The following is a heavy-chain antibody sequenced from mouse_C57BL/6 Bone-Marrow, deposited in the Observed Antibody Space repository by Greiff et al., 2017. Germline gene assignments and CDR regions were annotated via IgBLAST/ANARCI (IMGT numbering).Heavy chain of an antibody. CDR1: GYSFTDYN. CDR2: INPNFGTT. J-gene: IGHJ3*01. V-gene: IGHV1-39*01. Sequence: VQLKESGPELVKPGASVKISCKASGYSFTDYNMNWVKQSNGKSLEWIGVINPNFGTTSSNQKLKGKATLTVDQSSSTAYMQLNSLTSEDSAVYYCAISLYYSNYVWFAYWGQGTLVTVSA. CDR3: AISLYYSNYVWFAY. D-gene: IGHD2-5*01.